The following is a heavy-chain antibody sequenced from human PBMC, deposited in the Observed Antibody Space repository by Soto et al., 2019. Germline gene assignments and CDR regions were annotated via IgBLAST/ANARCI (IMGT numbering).Heavy chain of an antibody. Sequence: SETLSLTCAVYGGSFSGYYWSWIRQPPGKGLEWIGEINHSGSTNYNPSLKSRVTISVDTSKNQFSLKLSSVTAADTAVYYCARGLGLPYYFDYWGQGTLVTVSS. CDR1: GGSFSGYY. J-gene: IGHJ4*02. V-gene: IGHV4-34*01. CDR3: ARGLGLPYYFDY. CDR2: INHSGST. D-gene: IGHD5-18*01.